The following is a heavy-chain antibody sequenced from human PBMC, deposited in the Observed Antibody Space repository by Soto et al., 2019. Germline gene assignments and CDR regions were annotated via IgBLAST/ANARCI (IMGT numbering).Heavy chain of an antibody. CDR1: GFTFSSYS. CDR3: ARDWQQLARGWFDP. V-gene: IGHV3-21*01. Sequence: VGSLRLSCAASGFTFSSYSMNWVRQAPGKGLEWVSSISSSSSYIYYADSVKGRFTISRDNAKNSLYLQMNSLRAEDTAVYYCARDWQQLARGWFDPWGQGTLVTVSS. J-gene: IGHJ5*02. CDR2: ISSSSSYI. D-gene: IGHD6-13*01.